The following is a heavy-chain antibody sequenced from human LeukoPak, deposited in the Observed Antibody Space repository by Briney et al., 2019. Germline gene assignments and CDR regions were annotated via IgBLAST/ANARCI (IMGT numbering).Heavy chain of an antibody. D-gene: IGHD2-15*01. Sequence: GGSLRLSCAASGFTFSSYAMSWVRQAPGKGLEWVSTITYSGGNTYYADSVKGRFTISRDNSKNTLYLQMKTLRAEDTAVYYCARGGGIFDFWGQGTLVTVSS. J-gene: IGHJ4*02. CDR2: ITYSGGNT. V-gene: IGHV3-23*01. CDR3: ARGGGIFDF. CDR1: GFTFSSYA.